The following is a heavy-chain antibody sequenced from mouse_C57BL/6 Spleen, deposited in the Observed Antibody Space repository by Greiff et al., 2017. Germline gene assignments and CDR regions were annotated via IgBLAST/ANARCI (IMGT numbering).Heavy chain of an antibody. CDR1: GYTFTEYT. CDR3: ARHEEEGYGNYEGGFDY. D-gene: IGHD2-10*02. J-gene: IGHJ2*01. CDR2: FYPGSGSI. V-gene: IGHV1-62-2*01. Sequence: QVQLKQSGAELVKPGASVKLSCKASGYTFTEYTIHWVKQRSGQGLEWIEWFYPGSGSIKYNEKFKDKATLTADKSSSTVYMELSRLTSEDSAVYFCARHEEEGYGNYEGGFDYWGQGTTLTVSS.